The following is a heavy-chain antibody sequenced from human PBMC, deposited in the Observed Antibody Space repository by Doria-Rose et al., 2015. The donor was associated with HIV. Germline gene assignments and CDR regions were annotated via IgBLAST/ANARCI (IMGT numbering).Heavy chain of an antibody. CDR1: GDSISHYY. Sequence: QVQLQESGPGLVKPSETLSLTCSVSGDSISHYYWSWIRQPPGKGLEYIGAIFYTGSTNYSTSLKSRLSMSIDTSKNKFSLRLSSVTAADTAVYYCARVLSGTYDYWGQGTLVTVSS. CDR2: IFYTGST. D-gene: IGHD1-26*01. CDR3: ARVLSGTYDY. J-gene: IGHJ4*02. V-gene: IGHV4-59*01.